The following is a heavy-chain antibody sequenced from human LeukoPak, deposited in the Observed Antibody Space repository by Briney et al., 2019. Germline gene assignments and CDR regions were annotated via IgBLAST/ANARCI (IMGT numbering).Heavy chain of an antibody. Sequence: GGSLRLSCAASGFTFSSYAMSWVRQAPGKGLEWVSAISGSGGSTYYADSVKGRFTISRDNSKNTLYLQMNSLRAEDTAVYYCAKDPAGSGNPYYFDHWGQGTLVTVSS. D-gene: IGHD3-10*01. J-gene: IGHJ4*02. CDR3: AKDPAGSGNPYYFDH. CDR1: GFTFSSYA. V-gene: IGHV3-23*01. CDR2: ISGSGGST.